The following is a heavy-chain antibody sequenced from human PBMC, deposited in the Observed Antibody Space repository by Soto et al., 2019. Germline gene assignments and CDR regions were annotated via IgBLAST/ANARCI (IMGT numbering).Heavy chain of an antibody. CDR1: GGTFSSYA. J-gene: IGHJ6*02. D-gene: IGHD4-17*01. Sequence: GASVKVSCKASGGTFSSYAISWVRQAPGQGLEWMGGIIPIFGTANYAQKFQGRVTITADESTSTAYMELSSLRSEDTAVYYCASPSDYGDYVPPGDYYYGMDVWGQGTTVTVSS. CDR3: ASPSDYGDYVPPGDYYYGMDV. V-gene: IGHV1-69*13. CDR2: IIPIFGTA.